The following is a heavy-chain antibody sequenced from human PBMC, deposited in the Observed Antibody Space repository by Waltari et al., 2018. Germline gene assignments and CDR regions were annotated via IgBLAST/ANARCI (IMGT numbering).Heavy chain of an antibody. Sequence: QVQLVESGGGVVQPGRSLRLSCAASGFTFSSYAMHWVRHAPGKGLEWVAVISYDGSNKYYADSVKGRFTISRDNSKNTLYLQMNSLRAEDTAVYYCARDPKPYYYYGMDVWGQGTTVTVS. CDR3: ARDPKPYYYYGMDV. J-gene: IGHJ6*02. CDR1: GFTFSSYA. V-gene: IGHV3-30-3*01. CDR2: ISYDGSNK.